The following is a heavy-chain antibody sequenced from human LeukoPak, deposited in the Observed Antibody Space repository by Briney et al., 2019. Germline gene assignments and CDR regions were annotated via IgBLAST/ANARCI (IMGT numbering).Heavy chain of an antibody. D-gene: IGHD2-21*02. CDR3: ATTTSMTASGYDY. Sequence: ASVKVSCKASGYTFTNYHINWVRQASGQGLEWMTWINPDTGDKGYARKFQDRVTITTDTSISTAYMELSSLSSEDTAVYFCATTTSMTASGYDYWCQGTLVTVSS. V-gene: IGHV1-8*03. CDR2: INPDTGDK. CDR1: GYTFTNYH. J-gene: IGHJ4*02.